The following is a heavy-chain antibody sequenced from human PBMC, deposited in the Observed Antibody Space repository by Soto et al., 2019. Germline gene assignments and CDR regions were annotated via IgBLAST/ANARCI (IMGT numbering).Heavy chain of an antibody. CDR1: GFTFDDYA. D-gene: IGHD6-13*01. CDR3: ATGCSSLPDY. Sequence: EVQLVESGGGWVQPGRSLRLSCAASGFTFDDYAMHWVRQAPGMGLEWVSYISWNSGSIGYADSVKGRFTISRDNAKNSLYLHMNSLRAEDTALYYCATGCSSLPDYWCQGTLVTVSS. CDR2: ISWNSGSI. V-gene: IGHV3-9*01. J-gene: IGHJ4*02.